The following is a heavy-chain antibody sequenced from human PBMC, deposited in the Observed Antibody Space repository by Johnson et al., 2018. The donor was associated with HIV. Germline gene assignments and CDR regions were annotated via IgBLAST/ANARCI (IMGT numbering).Heavy chain of an antibody. D-gene: IGHD6-6*01. CDR3: ARDRGIAARPFRFAFDI. Sequence: QVQLVESGGGLVQPGGSLRLSCAASGFTFSSYAMHWVRQAPGKGLEWVAVISYDGSNKYYADSVKGRFTISRDNSKNTLYLQMNSLRAEDTAVYYGARDRGIAARPFRFAFDILGQGTMVTVSS. J-gene: IGHJ3*02. CDR1: GFTFSSYA. V-gene: IGHV3-30*04. CDR2: ISYDGSNK.